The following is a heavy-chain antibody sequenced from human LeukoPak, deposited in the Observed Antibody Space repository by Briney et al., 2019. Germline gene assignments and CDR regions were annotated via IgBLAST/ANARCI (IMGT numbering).Heavy chain of an antibody. D-gene: IGHD3-22*01. J-gene: IGHJ4*02. CDR1: GYSFTSYD. CDR3: VIYYYDSSGYYYYFDY. Sequence: ASVKVSCKASGYSFTSYDVHWVRQATGQGLEWMGRMNPTSGETGYAQKFRGRVTMTRYTSISTAYMELSSLRSEDTAVYYCVIYYYDSSGYYYYFDYWGQGTLVTVSS. V-gene: IGHV1-8*02. CDR2: MNPTSGET.